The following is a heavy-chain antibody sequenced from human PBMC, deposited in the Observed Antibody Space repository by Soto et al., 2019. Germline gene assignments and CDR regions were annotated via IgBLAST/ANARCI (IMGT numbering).Heavy chain of an antibody. Sequence: GGSLRLSCAASGFTFSRFGMHWVRQAPGKGLEWVAVISYDGSNRFYADSVKGRFTISRDNSKNTLYLQMNSLRAEDTAVYYCARDGGFYYDSSGYYPGYWGQGTLVTVSS. CDR3: ARDGGFYYDSSGYYPGY. CDR2: ISYDGSNR. D-gene: IGHD3-22*01. V-gene: IGHV3-30*03. CDR1: GFTFSRFG. J-gene: IGHJ4*02.